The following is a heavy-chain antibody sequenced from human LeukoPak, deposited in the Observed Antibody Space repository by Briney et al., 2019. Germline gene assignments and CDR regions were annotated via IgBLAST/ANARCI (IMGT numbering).Heavy chain of an antibody. CDR2: IYSGGST. CDR1: GFTFSSYW. Sequence: GGSLRLSCAASGFTFSSYWMSWVRQAPGKGLEWVSVIYSGGSTYYADSVKGRFTISRDNSKNTLYLQMNSLRAEDTAVYYCARGGYSGYDFYYWGQGTLVTVSS. D-gene: IGHD5-12*01. V-gene: IGHV3-53*01. CDR3: ARGGYSGYDFYY. J-gene: IGHJ4*02.